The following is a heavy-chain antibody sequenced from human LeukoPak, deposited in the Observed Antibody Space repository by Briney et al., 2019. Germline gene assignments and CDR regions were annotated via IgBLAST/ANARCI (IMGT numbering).Heavy chain of an antibody. Sequence: ASVKVSCKASGYTFTGYHMHWVRQAPGQGLEWMGWINPNSGGTNYAQKFQGRVTMTRDTSISTAYMELSRLRSDDTAVYYCARGGDYGDYEGIDYWGQGTLVTVSS. CDR1: GYTFTGYH. D-gene: IGHD4-17*01. CDR3: ARGGDYGDYEGIDY. J-gene: IGHJ4*02. V-gene: IGHV1-2*02. CDR2: INPNSGGT.